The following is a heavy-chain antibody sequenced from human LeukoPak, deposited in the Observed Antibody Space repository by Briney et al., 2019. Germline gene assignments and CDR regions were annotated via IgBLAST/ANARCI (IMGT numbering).Heavy chain of an antibody. CDR2: MNPNSGNT. D-gene: IGHD5/OR15-5a*01. V-gene: IGHV1-8*01. CDR1: GYTFTSYD. CDR3: TRVLRSFVPELFIYYYYYMDV. Sequence: GASVKVSCKASGYTFTSYDINWVRQATGQGLEWMGWMNPNSGNTGYAQKFQGRVTMTRNTSISTAYMELSSLRSEDTAVYYCTRVLRSFVPELFIYYYYYMDVWGKGTTVTISS. J-gene: IGHJ6*03.